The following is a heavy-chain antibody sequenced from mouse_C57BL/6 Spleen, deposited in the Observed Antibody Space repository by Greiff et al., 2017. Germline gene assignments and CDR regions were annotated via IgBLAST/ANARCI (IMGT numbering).Heavy chain of an antibody. V-gene: IGHV1-76*01. J-gene: IGHJ4*01. CDR1: GYTFTDYY. D-gene: IGHD3-3*01. CDR3: ARAWLPYAMDY. CDR2: IYPGSGNT. Sequence: VQLQQSGAELVRPGASVKLSCKASGYTFTDYYINWVKQRPGQGLEWIARIYPGSGNTYYNEKFKGKATLTAEKSSSPAYMQLSSLTSEDSAVYFCARAWLPYAMDYWGQGTSVTVSS.